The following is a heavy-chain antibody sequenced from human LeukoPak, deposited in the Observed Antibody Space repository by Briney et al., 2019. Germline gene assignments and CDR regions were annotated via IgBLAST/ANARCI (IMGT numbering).Heavy chain of an antibody. D-gene: IGHD5-12*01. Sequence: PGGSLRLSCAASGYNFKEYHMHWVRHARGKGLEWVSGIDRNSMSIVYADSVKGRFTISRDNAKNSLYLQMNSLRPEDTAFYYCGKELSPSGYSPLDYWGQGALLTVSS. CDR2: IDRNSMSI. J-gene: IGHJ4*02. CDR3: GKELSPSGYSPLDY. V-gene: IGHV3-9*01. CDR1: GYNFKEYH.